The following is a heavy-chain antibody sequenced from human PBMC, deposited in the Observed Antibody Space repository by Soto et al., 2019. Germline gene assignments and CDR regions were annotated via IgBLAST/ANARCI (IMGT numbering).Heavy chain of an antibody. D-gene: IGHD2-15*01. Sequence: ASVKVSCKVSGYTLTELSMHWVRQAPGKGLEWMGGFDPEDGIANYAQKFQGRVTITADKSTSTAYMELSSLRSEDTAVYYCARDWWVPEGDWFDPWGQGTLVTVSS. CDR2: FDPEDGIA. CDR3: ARDWWVPEGDWFDP. CDR1: GYTLTELS. V-gene: IGHV1-24*01. J-gene: IGHJ5*02.